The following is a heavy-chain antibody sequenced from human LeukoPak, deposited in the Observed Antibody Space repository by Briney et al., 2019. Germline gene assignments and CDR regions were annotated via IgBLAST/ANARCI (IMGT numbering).Heavy chain of an antibody. V-gene: IGHV3-7*01. CDR3: ARDRTVYDFWSGYFDY. Sequence: GGSLRLSCAASGFTVSSNYMSWVRQAPGKGLEWVANIKQDGSEKYYVDSVKGRFTISRDNAKNSLYLQINSLRAEDTAVYYCARDRTVYDFWSGYFDYWGQGTLVTVSS. J-gene: IGHJ4*02. CDR2: IKQDGSEK. D-gene: IGHD3-3*01. CDR1: GFTVSSNY.